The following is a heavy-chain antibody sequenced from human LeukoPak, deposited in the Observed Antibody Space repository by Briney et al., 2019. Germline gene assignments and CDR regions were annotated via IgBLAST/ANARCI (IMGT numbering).Heavy chain of an antibody. V-gene: IGHV5-51*01. Sequence: GESLKISCKGSGYSITSYWIGWVRQMPGKGLEWMGIIYPGDSDTRYSPSFQGQVTISADKSISTTYLQWSSLKASDTAMYYCATTSDSSGVAFDYWGQGTLVTVSS. CDR3: ATTSDSSGVAFDY. CDR1: GYSITSYW. J-gene: IGHJ4*02. CDR2: IYPGDSDT. D-gene: IGHD3-22*01.